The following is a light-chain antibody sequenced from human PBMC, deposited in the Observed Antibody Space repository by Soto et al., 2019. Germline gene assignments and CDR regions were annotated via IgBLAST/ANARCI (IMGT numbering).Light chain of an antibody. J-gene: IGKJ1*01. CDR3: QQYQT. V-gene: IGKV3-20*01. CDR2: GAS. CDR1: QSVSSSY. Sequence: EVVLTQSPFTLSLSPGERATLSCRASQSVSSSYLAWYQQKPGQAPRLLIYGASSRATGIPDRFSGSGSGTAFTLTISRLEPEDFAVYYCQQYQTFGQGTKVDIK.